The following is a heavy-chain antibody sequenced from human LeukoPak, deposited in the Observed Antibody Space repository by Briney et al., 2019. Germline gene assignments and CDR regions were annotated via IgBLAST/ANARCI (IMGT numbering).Heavy chain of an antibody. J-gene: IGHJ4*02. CDR2: IYTSGST. CDR1: RGSISSYY. CDR3: ARYSGYDSFDY. D-gene: IGHD5-12*01. Sequence: SETLSLTCTVSRGSISSYYWTWMRQPAGKGLEWIGRIYTSGSTDYNPSLKSRVTMSVDTSKNQFSLKLTSVTAADTAVHYCARYSGYDSFDYWGQGTLVTVSS. V-gene: IGHV4-4*07.